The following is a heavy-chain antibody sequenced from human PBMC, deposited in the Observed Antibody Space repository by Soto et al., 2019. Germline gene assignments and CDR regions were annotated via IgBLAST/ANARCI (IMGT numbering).Heavy chain of an antibody. D-gene: IGHD6-19*01. V-gene: IGHV3-15*01. Sequence: EVQLVESGGGLVKPGGSLRLSCAASGFTFTKAWMTWVRQTPGKGLEWVRRIKSRADGGTTDYAASVKDRFIISRDDSNDTLYLHMNRLKTDDTAVYYCTTASQWLPPYSWGQGALVTVSS. CDR3: TTASQWLPPYS. J-gene: IGHJ4*02. CDR2: IKSRADGGTT. CDR1: GFTFTKAW.